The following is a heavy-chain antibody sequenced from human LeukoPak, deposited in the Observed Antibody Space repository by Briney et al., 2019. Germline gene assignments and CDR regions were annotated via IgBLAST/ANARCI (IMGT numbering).Heavy chain of an antibody. Sequence: TPSETLSLTCTVSGGSISSYYWSWIRQPPGKGLEWIGDIYYSGSTNYNPSLKSRVTISVDTSKNQFSLKLSSVTAADTAVYYCARGRISLVRGVIRALNWFNPWGQGTLVTVSS. D-gene: IGHD3-10*01. CDR1: GGSISSYY. J-gene: IGHJ5*02. CDR2: IYYSGST. V-gene: IGHV4-59*01. CDR3: ARGRISLVRGVIRALNWFNP.